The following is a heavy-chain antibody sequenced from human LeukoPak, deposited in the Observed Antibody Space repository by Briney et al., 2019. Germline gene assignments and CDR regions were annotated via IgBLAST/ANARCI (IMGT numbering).Heavy chain of an antibody. J-gene: IGHJ4*02. CDR2: ISNNGGYT. D-gene: IGHD2-15*01. CDR1: GFTFSSSA. CDR3: AKQLGYCSNGSCYFPY. Sequence: GGSLRLSCAASGFTFSSSAMSWVRQAPGKGLEWVSAISNNGGYTYYADSVQGRFTISRDNSKSTLCLQMNSLRAEDTAVYYCAKQLGYCSNGSCYFPYWGQGALVTVSS. V-gene: IGHV3-23*01.